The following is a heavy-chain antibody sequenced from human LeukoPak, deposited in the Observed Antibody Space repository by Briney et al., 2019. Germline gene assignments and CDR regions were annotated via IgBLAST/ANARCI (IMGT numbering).Heavy chain of an antibody. CDR3: ARDSVADSSGYYNAEYFQH. CDR1: GYTFTSYG. D-gene: IGHD3-22*01. CDR2: ISAYNGNT. J-gene: IGHJ1*01. Sequence: GESLKISCKASGYTFTSYGISWVRQAPGQGLEWMGWISAYNGNTNYAQKLQGRVTMTTDTSTSTAYMELRSLRSDDTAVYYCARDSVADSSGYYNAEYFQHWGQGTLVTVSS. V-gene: IGHV1-18*01.